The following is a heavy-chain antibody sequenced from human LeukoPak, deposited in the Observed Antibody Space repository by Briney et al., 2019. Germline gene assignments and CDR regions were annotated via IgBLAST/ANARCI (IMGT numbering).Heavy chain of an antibody. CDR1: GGSISSYY. J-gene: IGHJ3*02. D-gene: IGHD3-10*01. CDR2: IYYSGYT. Sequence: PSETLSLTCTVSGGSISSYYWSWIRQPPGKGLKWIGNIYYSGYTTYSPSLRSRVTISVDTSKKKVSLKLSSVTAADTAVYYCARDPGYYGSGTTGAFDIWGQGTMVTVSS. V-gene: IGHV4-59*12. CDR3: ARDPGYYGSGTTGAFDI.